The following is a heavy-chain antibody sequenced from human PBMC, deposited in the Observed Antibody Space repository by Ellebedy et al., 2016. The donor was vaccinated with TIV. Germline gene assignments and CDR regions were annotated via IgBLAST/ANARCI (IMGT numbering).Heavy chain of an antibody. D-gene: IGHD6-13*01. CDR2: MNQDGSDK. J-gene: IGHJ3*02. Sequence: GESLKISXAASGFTFNNYWMSWVRQAPGKGLEWVANMNQDGSDKRYVDSVKGRFTISRDNSKNTLYVQMNSLRGEDTAVYYCAKSLSSCPNRPCAFDIWGQGTIVTVSS. CDR1: GFTFNNYW. CDR3: AKSLSSCPNRPCAFDI. V-gene: IGHV3-7*05.